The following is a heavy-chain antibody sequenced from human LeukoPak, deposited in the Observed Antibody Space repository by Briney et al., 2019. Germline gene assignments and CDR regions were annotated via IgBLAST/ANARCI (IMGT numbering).Heavy chain of an antibody. CDR2: IYSGGST. Sequence: PGGSLRLSCAGSGFTFSSYAMSWVRQAPGKGLEWVSVIYSGGSTYYADSVKGRFTISRDNSKNTLYLQMNSLRAEDTAVYYCAKDTAIAVAGLDAFDIWGQGTMVTVSS. D-gene: IGHD6-19*01. CDR1: GFTFSSYA. V-gene: IGHV3-23*03. CDR3: AKDTAIAVAGLDAFDI. J-gene: IGHJ3*02.